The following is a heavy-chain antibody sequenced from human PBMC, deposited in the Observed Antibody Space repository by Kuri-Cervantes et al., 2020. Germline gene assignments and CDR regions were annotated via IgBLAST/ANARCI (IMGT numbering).Heavy chain of an antibody. J-gene: IGHJ6*03. CDR1: GYSISSGYY. D-gene: IGHD1-1*01. Sequence: GSLRLSCTVSGYSISSGYYWGWIRQPPGKGLEWIGYIYYSGSTNYNPSLKSRVTISVDTSKNQFSLKLSSVTAADTAVYYCATRAYPDYYMDVWGKGTTVTVSS. CDR2: IYYSGST. V-gene: IGHV4-61*01. CDR3: ATRAYPDYYMDV.